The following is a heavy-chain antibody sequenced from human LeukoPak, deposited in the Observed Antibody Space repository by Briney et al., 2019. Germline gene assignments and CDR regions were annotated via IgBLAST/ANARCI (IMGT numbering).Heavy chain of an antibody. V-gene: IGHV1-2*06. CDR1: GYTFTGYY. D-gene: IGHD6-19*01. CDR2: INPNSGGT. CDR3: ASIAVAGTIRFDY. J-gene: IGHJ4*02. Sequence: ASVKVSCKASGYTFTGYYKHWVRQAPGQGPEWMGRINPNSGGTNYAQKFQGRVTMTRDTSISTAYMELSRLRSDDTAVYYCASIAVAGTIRFDYWGQGTLVTVSS.